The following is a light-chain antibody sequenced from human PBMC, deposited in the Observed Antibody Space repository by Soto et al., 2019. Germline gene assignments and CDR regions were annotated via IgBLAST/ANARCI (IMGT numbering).Light chain of an antibody. CDR2: RTS. Sequence: RVTTQSPATLSVSPGERATLSCRASQNVASDLAWYQQKPGQAPRLLIFRTSTRATGIPARCSGSGSGTEFTLTISSLQSEDFAVYYCQDYTRRSSFGQGTKVEIK. V-gene: IGKV3-15*01. CDR3: QDYTRRSS. CDR1: QNVASD. J-gene: IGKJ1*01.